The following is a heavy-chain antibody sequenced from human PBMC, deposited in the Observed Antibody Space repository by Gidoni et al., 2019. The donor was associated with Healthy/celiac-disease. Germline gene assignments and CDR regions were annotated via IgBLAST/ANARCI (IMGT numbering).Heavy chain of an antibody. J-gene: IGHJ3*02. Sequence: QLQLQESGPGLVKPSETLSLTCTVSGGSIRSSSYYWGWIRQPPGKGLEWIGSIYYSGSTYYNPALKSRVTISVDTSKNQFSLKLSSVTAADTAVYYCAIGTYYYDSSGYFVGAFDIWGQGTMVTVSS. D-gene: IGHD3-22*01. V-gene: IGHV4-39*07. CDR3: AIGTYYYDSSGYFVGAFDI. CDR2: IYYSGST. CDR1: GGSIRSSSYY.